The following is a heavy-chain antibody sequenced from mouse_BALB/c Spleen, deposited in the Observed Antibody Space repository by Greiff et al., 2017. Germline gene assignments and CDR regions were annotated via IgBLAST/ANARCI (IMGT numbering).Heavy chain of an antibody. V-gene: IGHV14-3*02. CDR2: IDPANGNT. Sequence: VQLQQSGAELVKPGASVKLSCTASGFNIKATYMHWVKQMPEQGLAWIGRIDPANGNTKYDPKFQGKATITADTSSNTAYLQLSSLTSEDTAVYYCAMIPTSWCAYWGQGTLVTVSA. CDR3: AMIPTSWCAY. J-gene: IGHJ3*01. CDR1: GFNIKATY. D-gene: IGHD2-4*01.